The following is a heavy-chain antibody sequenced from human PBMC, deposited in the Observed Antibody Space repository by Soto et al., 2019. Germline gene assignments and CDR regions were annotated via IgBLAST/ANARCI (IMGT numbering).Heavy chain of an antibody. CDR1: GGSFSGYY. CDR2: INHSGST. CDR3: ARGYCSSTSCYDFDY. Sequence: SETLSLTCAVYGGSFSGYYWSWIRQPPGKGLEWIGEINHSGSTNYNPSLKSRVTISVDTSKNQFSLKLSSVTAADTAVYYCARGYCSSTSCYDFDYWGQGTLVTSPQ. D-gene: IGHD2-2*01. J-gene: IGHJ4*02. V-gene: IGHV4-34*01.